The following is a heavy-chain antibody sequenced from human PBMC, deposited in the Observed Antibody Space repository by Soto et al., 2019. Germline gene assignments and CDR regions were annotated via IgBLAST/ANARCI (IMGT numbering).Heavy chain of an antibody. V-gene: IGHV4-4*09. Sequence: SETLSLTCTVSGGSISSYYWSWIRQSPGKGLEWIGYIYNSGSTNYNPSLKSRVTISVGTSKDQFSLKLSSVTAADTAVYYCARLNYYGSNKLKYYYYYGMDVWGQGTTVTVSS. CDR2: IYNSGST. CDR1: GGSISSYY. D-gene: IGHD3-10*01. J-gene: IGHJ6*02. CDR3: ARLNYYGSNKLKYYYYYGMDV.